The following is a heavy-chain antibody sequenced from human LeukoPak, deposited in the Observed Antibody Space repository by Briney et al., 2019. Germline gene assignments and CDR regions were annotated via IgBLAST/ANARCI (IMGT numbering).Heavy chain of an antibody. CDR2: IYYSGST. J-gene: IGHJ5*02. D-gene: IGHD6-19*01. V-gene: IGHV4-59*01. CDR1: GGSISSYY. CDR3: ARAITSSGWYGSNWFDP. Sequence: PSETLSLTCTVSGGSISSYYWSWIRQPPGKGLEWIGYIYYSGSTNYNPSLKSRVTISVDTSKNQFSLKLSSVTAADTAVYYCARAITSSGWYGSNWFDPWGQGTLVTVSS.